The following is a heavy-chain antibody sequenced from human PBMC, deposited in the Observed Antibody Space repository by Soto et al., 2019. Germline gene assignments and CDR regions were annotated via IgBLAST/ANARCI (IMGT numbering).Heavy chain of an antibody. CDR1: GFSFSADGVG. V-gene: IGHV2-5*02. Sequence: QITLKESGPTLVKPTQTLTLTCIFSGFSFSADGVGVAWIRQPPGKALEWLALIYWDDDTRYSPSLKSRLTITKDTSKNQVVLTMTNMDPVDTATYYCAHAYGGTSWPNDAFDVWGQGTVVTVSS. CDR3: AHAYGGTSWPNDAFDV. D-gene: IGHD2-2*01. CDR2: IYWDDDT. J-gene: IGHJ3*01.